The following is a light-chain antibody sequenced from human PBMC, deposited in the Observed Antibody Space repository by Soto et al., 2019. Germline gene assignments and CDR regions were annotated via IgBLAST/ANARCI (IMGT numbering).Light chain of an antibody. Sequence: DIQMTQSPSSLSASVGDRVTITCQRSQDISNYLNWYQQKPGKAPKLLIYDASNLETGVPSRFSGSGSGTDFTFTISSLQPEDIATYYCQQYDNLPSFTFGPGTKVDIK. CDR2: DAS. CDR1: QDISNY. CDR3: QQYDNLPSFT. V-gene: IGKV1-33*01. J-gene: IGKJ3*01.